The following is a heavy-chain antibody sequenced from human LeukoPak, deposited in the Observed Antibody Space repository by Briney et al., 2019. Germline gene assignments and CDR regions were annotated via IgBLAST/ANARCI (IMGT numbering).Heavy chain of an antibody. CDR3: ARGGVVLSPPRNWFDP. CDR2: INHSGST. D-gene: IGHD3-22*01. V-gene: IGHV4-34*01. CDR1: GGSFSGYY. Sequence: SETLSLTCAVYGGSFSGYYWSWIRQPPGKGLEWIGEINHSGSTNYNPSLKSRVTISVDTSKNQFSLRLNSLTAADTAVYYCARGGVVLSPPRNWFDPWGQGTLVTVSS. J-gene: IGHJ5*02.